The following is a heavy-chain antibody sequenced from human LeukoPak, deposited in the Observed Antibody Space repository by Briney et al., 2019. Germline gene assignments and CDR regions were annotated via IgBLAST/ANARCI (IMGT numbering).Heavy chain of an antibody. D-gene: IGHD3-22*01. CDR2: IYGIDSTI. CDR1: GFTFSDYY. CDR3: ARDAYYYDSSSYYRNAFDI. V-gene: IGHV3-11*01. Sequence: GGSLRLSCAASGFTFSDYYMSWIRQAPGKGLEWLSYIYGIDSTISYAAFVKGRFTISRDNAKNSLYLQMNSLRAEDTAVYYCARDAYYYDSSSYYRNAFDIWGQGTVVTVSS. J-gene: IGHJ3*02.